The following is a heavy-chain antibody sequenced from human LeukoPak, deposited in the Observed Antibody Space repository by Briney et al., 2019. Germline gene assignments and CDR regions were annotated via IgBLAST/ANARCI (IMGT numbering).Heavy chain of an antibody. V-gene: IGHV4-59*01. D-gene: IGHD4-23*01. CDR2: IYYSGST. Sequence: SETLSLTCTVFGGSISSYYWSWIRQPPGKGLEWIGYIYYSGSTNYNPSLKSRVTISVDTSKNQFSLKLSSVTAADTAVYYCARLSGNSAWFDPWGQGTLVTVSS. J-gene: IGHJ5*02. CDR1: GGSISSYY. CDR3: ARLSGNSAWFDP.